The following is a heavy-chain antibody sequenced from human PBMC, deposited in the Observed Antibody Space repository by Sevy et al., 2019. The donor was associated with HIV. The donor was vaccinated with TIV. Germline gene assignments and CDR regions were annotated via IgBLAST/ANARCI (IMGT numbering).Heavy chain of an antibody. CDR1: GGSISSSSYY. V-gene: IGHV4-39*01. Sequence: SETLSLTYTVSGGSISSSSYYWGWIRQPPGKGLEWIGSIYYSGSTYYNPSLKSRVTISVDTSKNQFSLKLSSVTAADTAVYYCASRTGYSSGWYPTLYYYYYYMDVWGKGTTVTVSS. CDR3: ASRTGYSSGWYPTLYYYYYYMDV. D-gene: IGHD6-19*01. CDR2: IYYSGST. J-gene: IGHJ6*03.